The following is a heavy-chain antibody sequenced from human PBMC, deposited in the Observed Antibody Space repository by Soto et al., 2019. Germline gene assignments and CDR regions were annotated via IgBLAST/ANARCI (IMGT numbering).Heavy chain of an antibody. V-gene: IGHV3-30*18. CDR3: AKDGRRSSWSCLLS. J-gene: IGHJ5*02. D-gene: IGHD6-13*01. CDR1: GFTFSSYG. CDR2: ISYDGSNK. Sequence: GGSLRLSCAASGFTFSSYGMHWVRQAPGKGLEWVAVISYDGSNKYYADSVKGRFTISRDNSKNTLYLQMNSLRAEDTAVYYCAKDGRRSSWSCLLSWGQGTLVTVSS.